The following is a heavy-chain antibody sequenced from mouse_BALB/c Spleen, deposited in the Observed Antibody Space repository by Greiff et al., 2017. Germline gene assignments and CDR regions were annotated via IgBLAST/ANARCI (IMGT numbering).Heavy chain of an antibody. D-gene: IGHD2-4*01. CDR3: ARDTGLPDY. Sequence: EVKLMESGGGLVQPGGSLRLSCATSGFTFTDYYMSWVRQPPGKALEWLGFIRNKANGYTTEYSASVKGRFTISRDNSQSILYLQMNTLRAEDSATYYCARDTGLPDYWGQGTTLTVSS. J-gene: IGHJ2*01. CDR2: IRNKANGYTT. CDR1: GFTFTDYY. V-gene: IGHV7-3*02.